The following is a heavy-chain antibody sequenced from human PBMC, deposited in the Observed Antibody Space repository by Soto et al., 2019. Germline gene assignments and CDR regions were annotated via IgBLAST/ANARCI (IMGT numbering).Heavy chain of an antibody. Sequence: EVQLVESGGGLVQPGRSLRLSCAASGFTFDDYAMHWVRQAPGKGLEWVSGISWNSGSIGYADSVKGRFTISRDNAKNSLYLQMNSLRAEDMALYYCAKGLTTVTTWSWFDPWGQGTLVTVSS. V-gene: IGHV3-9*03. J-gene: IGHJ5*02. D-gene: IGHD4-17*01. CDR2: ISWNSGSI. CDR3: AKGLTTVTTWSWFDP. CDR1: GFTFDDYA.